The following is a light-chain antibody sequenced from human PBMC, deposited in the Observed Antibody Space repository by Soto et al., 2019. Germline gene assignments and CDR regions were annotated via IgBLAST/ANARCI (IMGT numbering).Light chain of an antibody. CDR2: GAS. CDR3: QQYNNWPRHT. Sequence: EIVLTQSPGTLSLSPGEGATLSCRASQSVSSNYLAWYQQKPGQAPRLLIFGASNRASGIPARFSGSGSGTEFTLTISSLQSEDFAVYYCQQYNNWPRHTFGQGTKLEIK. V-gene: IGKV3-15*01. J-gene: IGKJ2*01. CDR1: QSVSSN.